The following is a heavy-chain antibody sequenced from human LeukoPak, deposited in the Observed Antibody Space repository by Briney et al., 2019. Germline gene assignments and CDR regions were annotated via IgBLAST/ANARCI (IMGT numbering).Heavy chain of an antibody. CDR1: GYSLSSGYY. Sequence: SESLSLTRGVSGYSLSSGYYWGWIRQPPGKGREWIGNIYHSGSTSYNPSLKSRVTISVDTSKNQFSLKLSSVTAADTAVYYCARASYGDNTWFVGPKKDWGQGTLVTVSS. V-gene: IGHV4-38-2*01. D-gene: IGHD4-17*01. CDR2: IYHSGST. CDR3: ARASYGDNTWFVGPKKD. J-gene: IGHJ4*02.